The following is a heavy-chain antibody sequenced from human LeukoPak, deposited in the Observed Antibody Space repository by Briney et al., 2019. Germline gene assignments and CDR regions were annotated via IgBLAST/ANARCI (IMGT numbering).Heavy chain of an antibody. CDR2: ISSSSSYI. CDR3: AKDPVGSSWFDP. D-gene: IGHD6-13*01. Sequence: KAGGSLRLSCAASGFTFSSYSMNWVRQAPGKGLEWVSSISSSSSYIYYADSVKGRFTISRDNSKNTLYLQMNSLRAEDTAVYYCAKDPVGSSWFDPWGQGTLVTVSS. J-gene: IGHJ5*02. V-gene: IGHV3-21*04. CDR1: GFTFSSYS.